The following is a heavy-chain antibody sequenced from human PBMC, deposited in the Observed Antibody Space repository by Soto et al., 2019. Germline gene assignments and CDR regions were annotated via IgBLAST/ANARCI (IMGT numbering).Heavy chain of an antibody. CDR3: ATQNEGFDY. D-gene: IGHD1-1*01. Sequence: SVKVSCKASGFTFGNSVVQWVRQARGQRLEWIGWIVVGSGNTYYAQKFQERVTITRDISTSTAYMELSSLRSEDTAVYYCATQNEGFDYWGQGTLVTVSS. CDR1: GFTFGNSV. V-gene: IGHV1-58*01. J-gene: IGHJ4*02. CDR2: IVVGSGNT.